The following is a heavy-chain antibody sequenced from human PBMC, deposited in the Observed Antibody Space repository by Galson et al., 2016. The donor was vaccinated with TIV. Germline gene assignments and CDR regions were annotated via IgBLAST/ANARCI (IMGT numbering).Heavy chain of an antibody. CDR1: GGSLSGKY. D-gene: IGHD6-13*01. J-gene: IGHJ3*02. CDR2: IYHSGNT. V-gene: IGHV4-30-2*01. Sequence: TLSLTCAVYGGSLSGKYWSWIRQPPGKGLEWIGYIYHSGNTYYNPSLKSRVTISVDRSRNQFSLKLSSVTAADTAVYYCARFSSSWYDAFDIWGQGTMVTVSS. CDR3: ARFSSSWYDAFDI.